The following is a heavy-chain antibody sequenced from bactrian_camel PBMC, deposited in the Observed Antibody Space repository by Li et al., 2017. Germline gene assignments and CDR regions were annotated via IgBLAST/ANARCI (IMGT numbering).Heavy chain of an antibody. Sequence: DVQLVESGGGSVQAGGSLRLSCAASGYTSSSYCMGWFRQAPGKGLEWVSSISGGYTPSYADSVKGRFFISRDNAKNTVYLLMYSLKPDDTAMYGCAAGLSACSIGGVDWYGGYRGQGTQVTVS. J-gene: IGHJ6*01. V-gene: IGHV3S40*01. CDR2: ISGGYTP. CDR1: GYTSSSYC. D-gene: IGHD6*01. CDR3: AAGLSACSIGGVDWYGGY.